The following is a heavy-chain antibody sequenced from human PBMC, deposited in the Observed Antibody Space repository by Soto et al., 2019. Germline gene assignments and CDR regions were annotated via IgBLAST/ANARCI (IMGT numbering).Heavy chain of an antibody. CDR3: ARHRWGSGSYSGLLDF. CDR1: CGSISTSSYF. CDR2: VHYSGSA. J-gene: IGHJ4*02. Sequence: SETLSLTCSVSCGSISTSSYFWGWIRQPPGKGLEWVGAVHYSGSANYRSSLQSRVTISVDTSQNQFSLRLRSVTAADTAVYYCARHRWGSGSYSGLLDFWGQGALVTVSS. D-gene: IGHD3-10*01. V-gene: IGHV4-39*01.